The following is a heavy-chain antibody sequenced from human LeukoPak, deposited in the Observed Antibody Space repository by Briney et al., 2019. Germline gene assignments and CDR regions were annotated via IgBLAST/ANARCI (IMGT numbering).Heavy chain of an antibody. CDR2: IRSSGDGT. Sequence: GGSLRLSCAASGFTFSNYLMSWVRQAPGKGLEWVSSIRSSGDGTFYTDSVRGRFSISRDNSKNTLYLQMNSLTAEDTAVYYCARRDNYGGDVNYFASWGQGTLVTVSS. J-gene: IGHJ4*02. D-gene: IGHD2-21*02. CDR1: GFTFSNYL. V-gene: IGHV3-23*01. CDR3: ARRDNYGGDVNYFAS.